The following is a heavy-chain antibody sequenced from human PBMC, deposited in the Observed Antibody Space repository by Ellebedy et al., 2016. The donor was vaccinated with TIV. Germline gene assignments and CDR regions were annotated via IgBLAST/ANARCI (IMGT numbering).Heavy chain of an antibody. D-gene: IGHD3-16*01. J-gene: IGHJ4*02. Sequence: AASVKVSCKASGYTFITYGLHWVRQAPGQSLEWMGYINAANGNTEYSAKFQGRVTITRDTSARTTYMELSSLTSEDTAVYYCARDYGWSNIAGGDYWGQGTLVTIST. CDR1: GYTFITYG. CDR3: ARDYGWSNIAGGDY. CDR2: INAANGNT. V-gene: IGHV1-3*01.